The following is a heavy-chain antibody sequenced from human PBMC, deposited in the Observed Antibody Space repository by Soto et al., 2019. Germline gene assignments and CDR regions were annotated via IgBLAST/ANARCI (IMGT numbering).Heavy chain of an antibody. CDR1: GESFSGYY. Sequence: SETLSLTCDVSGESFSGYYWSWIRQPPGKGLEWIGQIFHGGGTNYSPSLKSRVTISVDTSKNQFSLELTSVTAADTAVYYCARPHYDSNTFYSFFDYWGQGTLVTVSS. CDR2: IFHGGGT. J-gene: IGHJ4*02. CDR3: ARPHYDSNTFYSFFDY. V-gene: IGHV4-34*12. D-gene: IGHD3-22*01.